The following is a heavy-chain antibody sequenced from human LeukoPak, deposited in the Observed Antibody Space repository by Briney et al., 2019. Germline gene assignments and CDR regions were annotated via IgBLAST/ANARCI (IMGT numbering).Heavy chain of an antibody. CDR3: ARVSNYYGSGSYYNAKYNWFDP. CDR1: GYTFTSYG. CDR2: ISAFNGNT. Sequence: ASVKVSCKASGYTFTSYGISWVRQAPGQGLEWMGWISAFNGNTNYAQKLQGRVTMTTDTSTSTAYMELRSLRSDDTAVYYCARVSNYYGSGSYYNAKYNWFDPWGQGTLVTVSS. V-gene: IGHV1-18*01. J-gene: IGHJ5*02. D-gene: IGHD3-10*01.